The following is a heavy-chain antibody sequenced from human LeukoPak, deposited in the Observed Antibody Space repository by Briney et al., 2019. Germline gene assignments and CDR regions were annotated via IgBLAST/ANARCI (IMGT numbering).Heavy chain of an antibody. CDR2: FDPEDGET. CDR1: GYTLTELS. V-gene: IGHV1-24*01. Sequence: ASVKDSCKVSGYTLTELSMHWVRQAPGKGLEWMGGFDPEDGETIYAQKFRGRVTMTEDTSTDTAYMELSSLRSEDTAVYYCATLGVGIEGVWGANWFDPWGQGTLVTVSP. CDR3: ATLGVGIEGVWGANWFDP. J-gene: IGHJ5*02. D-gene: IGHD3-16*01.